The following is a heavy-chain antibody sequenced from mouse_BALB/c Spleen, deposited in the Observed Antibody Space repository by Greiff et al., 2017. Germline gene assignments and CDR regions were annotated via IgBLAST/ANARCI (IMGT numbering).Heavy chain of an antibody. Sequence: QVQLQQPGAELVKPGASVKISCKASGYTFTSYWMNWVKQRPGQGLEWIGEIDPSDSYTNNNQKFKDKATLTVDKSSSTAYMQLSSLTSEDAAVYYCARRSPGWAMDYWGQGTSVTVSS. D-gene: IGHD2-3*01. CDR3: ARRSPGWAMDY. CDR2: IDPSDSYT. CDR1: GYTFTSYW. V-gene: IGHV1S126*01. J-gene: IGHJ4*01.